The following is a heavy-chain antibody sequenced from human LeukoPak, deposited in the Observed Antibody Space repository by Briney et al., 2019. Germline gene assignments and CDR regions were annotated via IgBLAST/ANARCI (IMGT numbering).Heavy chain of an antibody. J-gene: IGHJ4*02. CDR3: ARGVKRGLRYGDYVPPFDY. CDR1: GGSTSSYY. D-gene: IGHD4-17*01. V-gene: IGHV4-59*01. CDR2: IYYSGST. Sequence: SETLSLTCTVSGGSTSSYYWSWIRQPPGKGLEWIGYIYYSGSTNYNPSLKSRVTISVDTSKNQFSLKLSSVTAADTAVYYCARGVKRGLRYGDYVPPFDYWGQGTLVTVSS.